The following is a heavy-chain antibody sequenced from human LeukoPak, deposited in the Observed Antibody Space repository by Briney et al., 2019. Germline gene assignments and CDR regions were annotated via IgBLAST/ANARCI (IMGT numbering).Heavy chain of an antibody. J-gene: IGHJ4*02. Sequence: GASVKVSCKVSGYTLTELPMHWVRQAPGKGLEWMGGFDPEDGETIYAQKFQGRVTMTEDTSTDTAYMELSSLRSEDTAVYYCATSPLNPEATAMAPPQFDYWGQGTLVTVSS. CDR2: FDPEDGET. D-gene: IGHD5-18*01. V-gene: IGHV1-24*01. CDR1: GYTLTELP. CDR3: ATSPLNPEATAMAPPQFDY.